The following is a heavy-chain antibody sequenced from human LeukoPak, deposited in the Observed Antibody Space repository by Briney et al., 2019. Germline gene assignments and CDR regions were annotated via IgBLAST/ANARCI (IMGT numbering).Heavy chain of an antibody. CDR1: GGSFSGYY. D-gene: IGHD6-13*01. Sequence: SETLSLTCAVYGGSFSGYYWSWIRQPPGKGLEWIGEINHSGSTNYNPSLKSRVTISVDTSKNQFSLKLSSVTAADTAVYYCARTGPPHQLDSNWFDPWGQGTLVTVSS. CDR3: ARTGPPHQLDSNWFDP. V-gene: IGHV4-34*01. CDR2: INHSGST. J-gene: IGHJ5*02.